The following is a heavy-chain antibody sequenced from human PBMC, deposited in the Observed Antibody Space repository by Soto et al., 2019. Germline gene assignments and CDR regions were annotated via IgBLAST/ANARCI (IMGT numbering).Heavy chain of an antibody. CDR2: IYYSGST. D-gene: IGHD2-15*01. CDR1: GGSISSSSYY. CDR3: ARGDVRVVASFDP. V-gene: IGHV4-39*01. Sequence: SATLSITGTGSGGSISSSSYYWGWIRQPPGKGLEWIGSIYYSGSTYYNPSLKSRVTISVDTSKNQFSLKLSSVTAADTAVYYCARGDVRVVASFDPWGQGALVTVSS. J-gene: IGHJ5*02.